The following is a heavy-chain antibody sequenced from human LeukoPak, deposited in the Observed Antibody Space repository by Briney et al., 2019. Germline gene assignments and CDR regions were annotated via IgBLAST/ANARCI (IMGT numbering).Heavy chain of an antibody. CDR1: GFSFSGSA. J-gene: IGHJ6*04. V-gene: IGHV3-73*01. CDR3: TNYFYGLDV. CDR2: IRSKNNNFAT. Sequence: GGSLKLSCAASGFSFSGSAMHWVRQASGRGLEWVGRIRSKNNNFATTYAASVKGRFTISRDDSKNTTYLQMNSLKAEDTALYYCTNYFYGLDVWGKGTKVTVSS.